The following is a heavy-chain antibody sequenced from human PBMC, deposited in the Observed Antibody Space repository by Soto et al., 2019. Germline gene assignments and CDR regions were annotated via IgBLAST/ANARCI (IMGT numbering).Heavy chain of an antibody. D-gene: IGHD3-9*01. V-gene: IGHV1-69*06. CDR3: ARDPGGYTYCDILTGYRPGGMDV. CDR2: IIPIFGTA. Sequence: SVKVSCKASGGTFSSYAISWVRQAPGQGLEWMGGIIPIFGTANYAQKFQGRVTITADKSTSTAYMELSSLRSEDTAVYYCARDPGGYTYCDILTGYRPGGMDVWGQGTTVTVSS. J-gene: IGHJ6*02. CDR1: GGTFSSYA.